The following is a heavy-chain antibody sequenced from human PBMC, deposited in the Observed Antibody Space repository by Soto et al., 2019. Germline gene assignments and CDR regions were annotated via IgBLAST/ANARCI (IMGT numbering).Heavy chain of an antibody. J-gene: IGHJ5*02. Sequence: QVHLVQSGAAVKKPGASVYVSCKASGYTFTDYYVHWVRQAPGQGLEWMGWINPNVGGTNYARKFQGRLTMTRDTSISTVYMQLTRLGPDDTARYYCARGGREVPRIPYDTWGQGTLVTVSS. CDR2: INPNVGGT. D-gene: IGHD3-16*01. CDR3: ARGGREVPRIPYDT. CDR1: GYTFTDYY. V-gene: IGHV1-2*02.